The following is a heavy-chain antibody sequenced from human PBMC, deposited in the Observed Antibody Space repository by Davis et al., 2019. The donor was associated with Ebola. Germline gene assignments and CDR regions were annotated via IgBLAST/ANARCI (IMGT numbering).Heavy chain of an antibody. V-gene: IGHV3-7*01. J-gene: IGHJ4*02. CDR3: ARAATVSLVYYFDY. CDR1: GFTFSSYA. D-gene: IGHD4-17*01. Sequence: GESLKISCAASGFTFSSYAMSWVRQAPGKGLEWVANIKQDGSEKYYVDSVKGRFTISRDNAKNSLYLQMNSLRVEDTAVYYCARAATVSLVYYFDYWGQGTLVTVSS. CDR2: IKQDGSEK.